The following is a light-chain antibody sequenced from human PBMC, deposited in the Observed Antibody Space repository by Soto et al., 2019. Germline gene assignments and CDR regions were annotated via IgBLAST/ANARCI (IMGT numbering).Light chain of an antibody. CDR2: DVS. CDR1: SSDVGGYNY. CDR3: CSFAGGFYA. Sequence: QSALTQPPSVSGSPGQSVTISCTGTSSDVGGYNYVSWYQQHPGKAPKVIIFDVSKRPSGVPDRFSGSKSGSTASLTISGLQPDDEGDYYCCSFAGGFYAVGTGTKVTVL. V-gene: IGLV2-11*01. J-gene: IGLJ1*01.